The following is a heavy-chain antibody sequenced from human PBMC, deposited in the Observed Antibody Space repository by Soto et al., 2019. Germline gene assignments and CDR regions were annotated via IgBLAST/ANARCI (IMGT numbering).Heavy chain of an antibody. Sequence: QVQLVKSGAEVKKPGASVKVSCKASGYTFTSYGISWVRQAPGQGLEWMGWISAYNSNTNYAQKLQGRVTMTTDTSTSTAYMELRSLRSDDTAVYYCARDTAGDIVLVPAAMSDYWGQGTLVTVSS. D-gene: IGHD2-2*01. CDR2: ISAYNSNT. V-gene: IGHV1-18*01. CDR3: ARDTAGDIVLVPAAMSDY. J-gene: IGHJ4*02. CDR1: GYTFTSYG.